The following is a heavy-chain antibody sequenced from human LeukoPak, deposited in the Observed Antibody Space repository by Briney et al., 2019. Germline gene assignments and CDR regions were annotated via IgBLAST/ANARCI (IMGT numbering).Heavy chain of an antibody. CDR3: ARGSKWWYGMDV. J-gene: IGHJ6*02. Sequence: ASVKVSCKASGYTFTSYDINWVRQATGQGLEWMGWMNPNSGNTGYAQKFQGRVTMTRNTSISTAYMELSSLRSEDTAVYYRARGSKWWYGMDVWGQGTTVTVSS. D-gene: IGHD2-15*01. CDR1: GYTFTSYD. CDR2: MNPNSGNT. V-gene: IGHV1-8*01.